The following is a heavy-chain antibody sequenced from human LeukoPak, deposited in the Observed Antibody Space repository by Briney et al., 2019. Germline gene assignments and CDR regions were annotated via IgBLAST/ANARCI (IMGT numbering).Heavy chain of an antibody. V-gene: IGHV4-34*01. CDR3: ARELDYVWGSSYDFDY. CDR1: GGSFSGSY. Sequence: PSQTLSLTCAVYGGSFSGSYWSWIRQPPGKGLEWIGEINHSGTTNYNPSLKSRVTISVDTYKNQFAMKLSSVTAADTAVYHCARELDYVWGSSYDFDYWGQGTLVTVSS. J-gene: IGHJ4*02. D-gene: IGHD3-16*01. CDR2: INHSGTT.